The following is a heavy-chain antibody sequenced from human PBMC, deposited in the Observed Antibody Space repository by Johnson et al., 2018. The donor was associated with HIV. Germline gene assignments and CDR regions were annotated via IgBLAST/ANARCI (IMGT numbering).Heavy chain of an antibody. J-gene: IGHJ3*01. CDR3: VRGREGVDNSGGSFDV. D-gene: IGHD1-1*01. V-gene: IGHV3-30*03. Sequence: QVQLVESGGGLVKPGGSLRLSCIASGFTFSRCGMHWVRQAPGKGLEWVALISYDGSNKYYADSVKGRFTISRDNSKNTLFLQMNSLRPEDTAVFYCVRGREGVDNSGGSFDVWGQGTMVIVSS. CDR2: ISYDGSNK. CDR1: GFTFSRCG.